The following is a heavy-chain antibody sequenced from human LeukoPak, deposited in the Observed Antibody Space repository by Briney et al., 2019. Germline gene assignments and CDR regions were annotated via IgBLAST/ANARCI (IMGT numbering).Heavy chain of an antibody. CDR1: GGSISSYY. Sequence: SETLSLTCTVSGGSISSYYWSWIRQPPGKGLEWIGYIYYSGSTNYNPSLKSRVTISVDTSKNQFSLKLSSVTAADTAVYYCARKVPGSYYPNWFDPWGQGTLVTVSS. D-gene: IGHD3-10*01. CDR3: ARKVPGSYYPNWFDP. CDR2: IYYSGST. J-gene: IGHJ5*02. V-gene: IGHV4-59*08.